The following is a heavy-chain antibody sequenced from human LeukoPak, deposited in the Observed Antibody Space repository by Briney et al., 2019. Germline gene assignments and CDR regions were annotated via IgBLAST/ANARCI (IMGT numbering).Heavy chain of an antibody. J-gene: IGHJ4*02. CDR1: GGSISSGSYY. CDR2: IYTSGST. Sequence: PSETLSLTCTVSGGSISSGSYYWSWIRQPAGKGLEWIGRIYTSGSTNYNPSLKSRVTISVDTSKNQFSLKLSSVTAADPAGYYCASLAYYDSSGSFDYWGQGPLVTVSS. CDR3: ASLAYYDSSGSFDY. V-gene: IGHV4-61*02. D-gene: IGHD3-22*01.